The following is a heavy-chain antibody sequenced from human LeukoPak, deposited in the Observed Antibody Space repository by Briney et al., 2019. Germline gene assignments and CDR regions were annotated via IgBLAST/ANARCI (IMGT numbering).Heavy chain of an antibody. CDR3: ARGADFWSGWPYDY. D-gene: IGHD3-3*01. CDR2: INHSGRT. Sequence: SQTPSPTCAVHVGAFRGYYWALIRQPPEEGLGWIGEINHSGRTNSNPSLKSRVTISIDTSKKQFSMKLRSVTAADTAVYYCARGADFWSGWPYDYWGQGSLVTVSS. J-gene: IGHJ4*02. CDR1: VGAFRGYY. V-gene: IGHV4-34*01.